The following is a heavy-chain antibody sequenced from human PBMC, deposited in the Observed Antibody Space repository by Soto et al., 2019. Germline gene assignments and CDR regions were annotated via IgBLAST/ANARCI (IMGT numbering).Heavy chain of an antibody. Sequence: GGSLRLSCAASGFTFSSYTMHWVRQAPGEGLEWVAVISYDGNNNYYADSVKGRFTISRDNSKSTLYLQMNSLRVEDTAVYYCARHCPTTLLCRHGLDYWGQGTLVTVSS. CDR3: ARHCPTTLLCRHGLDY. CDR1: GFTFSSYT. D-gene: IGHD2-2*01. CDR2: ISYDGNNN. J-gene: IGHJ4*02. V-gene: IGHV3-30-3*01.